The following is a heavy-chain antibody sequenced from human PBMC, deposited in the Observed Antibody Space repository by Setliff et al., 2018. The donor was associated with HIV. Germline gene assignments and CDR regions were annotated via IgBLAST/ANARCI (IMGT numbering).Heavy chain of an antibody. Sequence: PSETLSLTCAVYGGSFSGYYWSWIRQPPGTGLEWIGSVYYSGSTHYNPSLESRATISVDTSMNYLSLNLTSVTAADTAVYFCARDVMRWLVMVPGATRGYFDAWGQGALVTVSS. CDR1: GGSFSGYY. D-gene: IGHD6-13*01. CDR2: VYYSGST. J-gene: IGHJ4*02. CDR3: ARDVMRWLVMVPGATRGYFDA. V-gene: IGHV4-34*11.